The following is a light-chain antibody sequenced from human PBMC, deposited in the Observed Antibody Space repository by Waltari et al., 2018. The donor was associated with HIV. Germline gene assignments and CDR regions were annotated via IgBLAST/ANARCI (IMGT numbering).Light chain of an antibody. V-gene: IGKV4-1*01. J-gene: IGKJ1*01. CDR3: QQDYNTPPWT. Sequence: DIVMTQSPDSLVVSLGVRATINCKSSQRVLHNSNNKNYLAWYQQKPGQPPKVLIYWASSRQPGVPDRFSGSGSGTDFTLTISSLRAEDVAVYYCQQDYNTPPWTFGQGTKVEIK. CDR1: QRVLHNSNNKNY. CDR2: WAS.